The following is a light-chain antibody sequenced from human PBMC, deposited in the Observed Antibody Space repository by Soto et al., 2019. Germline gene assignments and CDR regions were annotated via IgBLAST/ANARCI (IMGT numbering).Light chain of an antibody. CDR2: DIN. CDR1: SSDVGAYNY. J-gene: IGLJ3*02. CDR3: CSYAGSYTWV. Sequence: QSALTQPRSVSGSPGQSVTISCTGTSSDVGAYNYVSWYHQHPGKAPKLLIYDINKRPSGVPDRFSGSKSANTASLTISGLQAEEEADYYCCSYAGSYTWVFGGGTKLTVL. V-gene: IGLV2-11*01.